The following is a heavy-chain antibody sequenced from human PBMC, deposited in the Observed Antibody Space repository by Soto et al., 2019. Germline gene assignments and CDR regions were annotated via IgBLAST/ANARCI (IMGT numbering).Heavy chain of an antibody. D-gene: IGHD3-9*01. Sequence: PGGSLRLSCAASGFTFSDYYMSWIRQAPGKGLEWVSYISSSSSYTNYADSVKGRFTISRDNAKNSLYLQMNSLRAEDTTVYYCARDILTGYYNVFAFDIWGQGTIVTVSS. CDR2: ISSSSSYT. J-gene: IGHJ3*02. CDR1: GFTFSDYY. CDR3: ARDILTGYYNVFAFDI. V-gene: IGHV3-11*05.